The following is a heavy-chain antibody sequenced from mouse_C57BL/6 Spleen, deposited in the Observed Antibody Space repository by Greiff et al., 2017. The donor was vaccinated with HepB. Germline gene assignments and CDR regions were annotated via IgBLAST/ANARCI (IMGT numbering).Heavy chain of an antibody. CDR3: ARGNYDYPLYYFDY. J-gene: IGHJ2*01. V-gene: IGHV5-17*01. Sequence: EVKLQESGGGLVKPGGSLKLSCAASGFTFSDYGMHWVRQAPEKGLEWVAYISSGSSTIYYAETVKGRFTISRDNAKNTLFLQMTSLRSEDTAMYYCARGNYDYPLYYFDYWGQGTTLTVSS. CDR1: GFTFSDYG. CDR2: ISSGSSTI. D-gene: IGHD2-4*01.